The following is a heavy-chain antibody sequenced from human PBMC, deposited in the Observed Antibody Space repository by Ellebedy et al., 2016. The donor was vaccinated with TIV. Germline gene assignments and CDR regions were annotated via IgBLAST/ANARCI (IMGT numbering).Heavy chain of an antibody. J-gene: IGHJ3*02. V-gene: IGHV1-8*01. CDR3: ARDRSYCGGDCYPEDAFDI. Sequence: ASVKVSCXASGYTFTSYDINWVRQATGQGLEWMGWMNPNSGNTGYAQKFQGRVTMTRNTSISTAYMELSRLRSDDTAVYYCARDRSYCGGDCYPEDAFDIWGQGTMVTVSS. D-gene: IGHD2-21*01. CDR1: GYTFTSYD. CDR2: MNPNSGNT.